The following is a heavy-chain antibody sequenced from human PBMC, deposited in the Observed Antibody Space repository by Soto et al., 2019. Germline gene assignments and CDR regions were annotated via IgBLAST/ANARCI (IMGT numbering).Heavy chain of an antibody. CDR2: IYPGDSDT. CDR3: ARVGNDSYFEY. J-gene: IGHJ4*01. D-gene: IGHD1-1*01. V-gene: IGHV5-51*01. CDR1: GYSFTTYW. Sequence: PGESLKISCEGSGYSFTTYWIVWVRQMPGKGLEWMGIIYPGDSDTRYSPSFQGQVTISVDKSISTAYLQWSSLRASDAAMYYCARVGNDSYFEYWGQGALVTVSS.